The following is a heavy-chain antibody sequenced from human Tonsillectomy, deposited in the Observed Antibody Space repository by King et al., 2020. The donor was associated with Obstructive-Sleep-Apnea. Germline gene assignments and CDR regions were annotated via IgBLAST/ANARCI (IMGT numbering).Heavy chain of an antibody. Sequence: VQLVESGGGLVKPGGSLRLSCAASGFTFSSYSMNWVRQAPGKGLEWVSSITSSSIYIYYADSVKGRFTISRDNAKNSLYLQMNSLRAEDTAVYYCARERTVAPFDYWGQGTLVTVSS. V-gene: IGHV3-21*01. D-gene: IGHD4-23*01. CDR3: ARERTVAPFDY. CDR2: ITSSSIYI. CDR1: GFTFSSYS. J-gene: IGHJ4*02.